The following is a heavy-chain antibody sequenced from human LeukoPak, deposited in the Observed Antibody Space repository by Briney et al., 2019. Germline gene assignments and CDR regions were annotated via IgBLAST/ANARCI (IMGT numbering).Heavy chain of an antibody. Sequence: GGSLRLSCAASGFTFSSYAMSWVRQAPGKGLEWVSAISGSGGSTYYADSVKGRFTISRDNSKNTLYLQMNSLRAEDTAVYYCARDITMIVVGEAFDIWGQGTMVTVSS. D-gene: IGHD3-22*01. CDR2: ISGSGGST. V-gene: IGHV3-23*01. J-gene: IGHJ3*02. CDR1: GFTFSSYA. CDR3: ARDITMIVVGEAFDI.